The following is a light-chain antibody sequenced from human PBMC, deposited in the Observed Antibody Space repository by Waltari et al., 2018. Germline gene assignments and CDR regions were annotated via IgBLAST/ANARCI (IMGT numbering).Light chain of an antibody. V-gene: IGKV3-20*01. CDR1: QSVSSSY. Sequence: EIVLTQSPGTLPLSLGERATLSCRASQSVSSSYLAWYQQKPGQAPRLLIYGASSRATGIPERFSGSGSGTDFTLTISRLEPEDFAVYYCQQYGSSPWTFGQGTKVEI. J-gene: IGKJ1*01. CDR2: GAS. CDR3: QQYGSSPWT.